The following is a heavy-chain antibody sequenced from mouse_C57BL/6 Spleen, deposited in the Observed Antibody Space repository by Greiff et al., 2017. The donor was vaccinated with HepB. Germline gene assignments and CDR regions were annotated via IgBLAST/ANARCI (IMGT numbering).Heavy chain of an antibody. CDR2: IYPRSGNT. J-gene: IGHJ2*01. V-gene: IGHV1-81*01. D-gene: IGHD1-1*01. CDR1: GYTFTSYA. Sequence: QVQLQQSGAELARPGASVKLSCKASGYTFTSYAISWVKQRTGQGLEWIGEIYPRSGNTYYNEKFKGKATLTADKSSSTAYMELRSLTSEDSAVYFCARWATVVATGNYFDYWGQGTTLTVSS. CDR3: ARWATVVATGNYFDY.